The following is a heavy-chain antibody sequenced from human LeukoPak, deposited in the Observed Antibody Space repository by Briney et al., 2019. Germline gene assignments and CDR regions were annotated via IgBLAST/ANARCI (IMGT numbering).Heavy chain of an antibody. CDR2: IQQDGSAK. Sequence: GGSLRLSCAASGFTFSAYWMSWVRQAPGKGLEWVANIQQDGSAKYYMDSVKGRFTISRDNAKNSLYLQMNSLRAEDTAVYYCARGAGPDSSSWSIDYWGQGALVTVSS. CDR3: ARGAGPDSSSWSIDY. CDR1: GFTFSAYW. J-gene: IGHJ4*02. V-gene: IGHV3-7*01. D-gene: IGHD6-13*01.